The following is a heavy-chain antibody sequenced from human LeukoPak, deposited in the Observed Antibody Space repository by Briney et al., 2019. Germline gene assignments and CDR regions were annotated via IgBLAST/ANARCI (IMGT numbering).Heavy chain of an antibody. CDR3: TRITPSTGSYYDALDF. V-gene: IGHV3-73*01. Sequence: PGGSLRLSCGASGLTFSGSAMHWVRQASGKGLEWVGSIRSKANSYATAYAASVKGRFTISRDDSRNTAYLQMNSLKTEDTAVYYCTRITPSTGSYYDALDFWGQGTMVTVSS. CDR1: GLTFSGSA. J-gene: IGHJ3*01. D-gene: IGHD1-26*01. CDR2: IRSKANSYAT.